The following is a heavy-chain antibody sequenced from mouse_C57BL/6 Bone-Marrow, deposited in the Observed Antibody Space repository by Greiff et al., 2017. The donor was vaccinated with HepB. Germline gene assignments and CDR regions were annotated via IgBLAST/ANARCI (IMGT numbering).Heavy chain of an antibody. V-gene: IGHV5-16*01. CDR2: INYDGSST. J-gene: IGHJ1*03. Sequence: EVKLVESEGGLVQPGSSMKLSCTASGFTFSDYYMAWVRQVPEKGLEWVANINYDGSSTYYLDSLKSRFIISRDNAKNILYLQMSSLKSEDTATYYCARAYYGSSYDWYFDVWGTGTPVTVSS. CDR1: GFTFSDYY. CDR3: ARAYYGSSYDWYFDV. D-gene: IGHD1-1*01.